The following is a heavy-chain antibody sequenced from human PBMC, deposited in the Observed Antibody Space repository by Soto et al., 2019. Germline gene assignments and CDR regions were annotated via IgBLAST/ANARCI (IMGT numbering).Heavy chain of an antibody. Sequence: GGSLRLSCTASGFTFTSYGMGWVRQAPGKGLQWVSTIRGDGGQTHYTDSVKGRFSISRDNSKNTVYLQMDSLRAEDTAMYFCARDVGLDSDDFFAYWGQGTQVSVSS. CDR2: IRGDGGQT. J-gene: IGHJ4*02. CDR1: GFTFTSYG. D-gene: IGHD3-9*01. CDR3: ARDVGLDSDDFFAY. V-gene: IGHV3-23*01.